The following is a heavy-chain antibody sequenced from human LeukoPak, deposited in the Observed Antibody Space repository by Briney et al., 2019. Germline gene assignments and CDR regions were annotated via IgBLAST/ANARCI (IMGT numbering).Heavy chain of an antibody. Sequence: GSLRLSCAASGFTFRSYNMNWVRQAPGKGLEWVSYITGGSTTIYYADSVKGRFTISRDNAKNSLYPQMNGLRAEDTAVYYCARDYSTVTTFFDYWGQGTLVTVSS. CDR1: GFTFRSYN. CDR3: ARDYSTVTTFFDY. CDR2: ITGGSTTI. V-gene: IGHV3-48*01. D-gene: IGHD4-17*01. J-gene: IGHJ4*02.